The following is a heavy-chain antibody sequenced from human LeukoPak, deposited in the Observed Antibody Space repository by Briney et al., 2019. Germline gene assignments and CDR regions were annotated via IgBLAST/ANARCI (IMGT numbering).Heavy chain of an antibody. Sequence: GGSLRLSCAASGFTFSSYAMHWVRQAPGKGLEWVAVISYDGSNKYYADSVKGRFTISRDNSKNTLYLQMNSLRAEDTAVYYCARDYDYVWGSYRNWFDPWGQGTLVTVSS. CDR2: ISYDGSNK. V-gene: IGHV3-30*04. CDR3: ARDYDYVWGSYRNWFDP. CDR1: GFTFSSYA. D-gene: IGHD3-16*02. J-gene: IGHJ5*02.